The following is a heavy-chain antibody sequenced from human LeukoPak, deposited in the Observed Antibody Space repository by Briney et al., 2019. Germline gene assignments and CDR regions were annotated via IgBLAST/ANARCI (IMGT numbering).Heavy chain of an antibody. V-gene: IGHV1-2*02. CDR3: ARFEDYGGNRDVFDI. J-gene: IGHJ3*02. D-gene: IGHD4-23*01. Sequence: ASVKVSCKASGYTFTAYYINWVRQAPGQGLEWMGWINPHSGGAIYAQRFQGRVTMTRDTSISTAYMEPSRLRSDDSAVYYCARFEDYGGNRDVFDIWGQGTMITVSS. CDR1: GYTFTAYY. CDR2: INPHSGGA.